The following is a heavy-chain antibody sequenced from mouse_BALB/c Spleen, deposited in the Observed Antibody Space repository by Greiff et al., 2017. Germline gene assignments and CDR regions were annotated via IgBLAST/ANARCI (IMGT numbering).Heavy chain of an antibody. Sequence: VQVVESGPELVRPGVSVKISCKGSSYTFTDYAMHWVKQSHAKSLEWIGVISTYYGNTNYNQKFKGKATMTVDKSSSTAYMELARLTSEDSAVYYCARVGYGAWFAYWGQGTLVTVSA. D-gene: IGHD2-14*01. V-gene: IGHV1-67*01. CDR1: SYTFTDYA. CDR2: ISTYYGNT. CDR3: ARVGYGAWFAY. J-gene: IGHJ3*01.